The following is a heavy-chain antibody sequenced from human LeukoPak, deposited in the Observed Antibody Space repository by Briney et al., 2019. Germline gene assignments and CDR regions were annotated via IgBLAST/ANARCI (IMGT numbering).Heavy chain of an antibody. J-gene: IGHJ4*02. CDR2: IYWNGGST. Sequence: GGSLRLSCAASGFTFDDFAMSWVRQAPGKGLEWVSGIYWNGGSTGYANSVKGRFTISRDNAKNSLYLKMNSLRAEDTALYYCAREEFDYWGQGTLVTVSS. V-gene: IGHV3-20*04. CDR3: AREEFDY. CDR1: GFTFDDFA.